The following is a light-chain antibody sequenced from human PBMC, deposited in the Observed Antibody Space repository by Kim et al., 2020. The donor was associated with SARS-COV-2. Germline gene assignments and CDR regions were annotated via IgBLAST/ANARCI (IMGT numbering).Light chain of an antibody. V-gene: IGKV3-11*01. CDR2: DAS. Sequence: LSPGERASLACRASHCVGIYLACYQQKPGQAPRLLIEDASNRVTAIPARFSGSRCGTDLSLTVSSLEPEDFAVYYCQQRTNWPGTFGQGARLEI. CDR1: HCVGIY. CDR3: QQRTNWPGT. J-gene: IGKJ5*01.